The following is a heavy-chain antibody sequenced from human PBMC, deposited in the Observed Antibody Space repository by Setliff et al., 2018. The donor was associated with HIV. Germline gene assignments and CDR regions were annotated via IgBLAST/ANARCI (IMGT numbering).Heavy chain of an antibody. CDR3: ARGRFHRLHRPYSGSGSLGIQYFDY. J-gene: IGHJ4*02. V-gene: IGHV4-38-2*01. Sequence: SETLSLTCAVSGYSISSGYYWGWIRQPPGKGLEWIGEINHSGSTKYNPSLKSRVTISVDTSKSQFSLRLNSVTATDTALYYCARGRFHRLHRPYSGSGSLGIQYFDYWGQGTLVTVSS. CDR1: GYSISSGYY. CDR2: INHSGST. D-gene: IGHD3-10*01.